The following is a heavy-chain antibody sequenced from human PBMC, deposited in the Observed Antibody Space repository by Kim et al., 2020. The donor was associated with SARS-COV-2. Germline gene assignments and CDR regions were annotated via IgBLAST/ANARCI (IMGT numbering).Heavy chain of an antibody. CDR3: ATSVSSGSYYYYYYMDV. V-gene: IGHV4-39*01. D-gene: IGHD1-26*01. CDR2: IYYSGST. J-gene: IGHJ6*03. CDR1: GGSISSSSYY. Sequence: SETLSLTCTVSGGSISSSSYYWGWIRQPPGKGLEWIGSIYYSGSTYYNPSLKSRVTISVDTSKNQFSLKLSSVTAADTAVYYCATSVSSGSYYYYYYMDVWGKGTTVTVSS.